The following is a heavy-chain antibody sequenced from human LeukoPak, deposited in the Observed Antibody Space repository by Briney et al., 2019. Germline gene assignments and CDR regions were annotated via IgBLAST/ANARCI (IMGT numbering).Heavy chain of an antibody. D-gene: IGHD3-10*01. CDR3: ARVNPPYYYGSGSYSKLPDY. Sequence: GGSLRLSCAASGFTFSSYSMNWVRQAPGKGLEWVSSISSSSSYIYYADSVKGRFTISRDNAKNSLYLQMNSRRAEDTAVYYCARVNPPYYYGSGSYSKLPDYWGQGTLVTVSS. J-gene: IGHJ4*02. V-gene: IGHV3-21*01. CDR2: ISSSSSYI. CDR1: GFTFSSYS.